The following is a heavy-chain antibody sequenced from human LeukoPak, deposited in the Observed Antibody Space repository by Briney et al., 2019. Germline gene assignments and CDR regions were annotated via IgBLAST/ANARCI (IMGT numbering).Heavy chain of an antibody. D-gene: IGHD1-26*01. V-gene: IGHV3-30*02. Sequence: GGSLRLSCAASGFTFSSYSMNWVRQAPGKGLEWVAFIRYDESNKYYADSVKGRFTISRDNPKNTLYLQMNSLRADDTAVYYCAKDSGTYWVDYYYMDVWGKGTTVTVSS. CDR1: GFTFSSYS. J-gene: IGHJ6*03. CDR2: IRYDESNK. CDR3: AKDSGTYWVDYYYMDV.